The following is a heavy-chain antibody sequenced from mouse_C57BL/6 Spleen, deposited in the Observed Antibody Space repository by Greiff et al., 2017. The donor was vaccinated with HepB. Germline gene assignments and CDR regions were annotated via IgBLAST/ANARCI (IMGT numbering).Heavy chain of an antibody. V-gene: IGHV1-26*01. CDR1: GYTFTDYY. J-gene: IGHJ3*01. CDR2: INPNNCGT. D-gene: IGHD1-1*01. Sequence: EVQLQQSGPELVKPGASVKISCKASGYTFTDYYMNWVKQSHGKSLEWIGYINPNNCGTSYNQKFKGKATLTVDKSSSTAYMELRSLTSEDSAVYYSARSAHYYGSSPFAYWGQGTLVTVSA. CDR3: ARSAHYYGSSPFAY.